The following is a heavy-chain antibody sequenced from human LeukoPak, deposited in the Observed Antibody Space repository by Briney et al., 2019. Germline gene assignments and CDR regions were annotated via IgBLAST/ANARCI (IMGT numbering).Heavy chain of an antibody. CDR3: ARDHNWGFDF. Sequence: GGSLRLSCAASGFIFSPYAMNWVRQAPGRGLEWVSYISSTYDIYYSDSVRGRFTISRDNAKNSVYLQMNSLRDEDTTVYYCARDHNWGFDFWGQGTLVAVSS. D-gene: IGHD7-27*01. CDR2: ISSTYDI. J-gene: IGHJ4*02. V-gene: IGHV3-48*02. CDR1: GFIFSPYA.